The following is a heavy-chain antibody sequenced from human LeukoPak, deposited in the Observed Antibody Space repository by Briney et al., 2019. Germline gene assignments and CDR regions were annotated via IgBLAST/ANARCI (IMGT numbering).Heavy chain of an antibody. Sequence: ASVKVSCKASGYTFTSYDFNWLRQATGQGPEWMGWMNPNSGATGYAQKFQGRVTMSRSASINTAYMELTNLRSEDTAVYYCARGVGYYDSSGYSKWGQGTLVTVSS. CDR2: MNPNSGAT. D-gene: IGHD3-22*01. V-gene: IGHV1-8*01. J-gene: IGHJ4*02. CDR3: ARGVGYYDSSGYSK. CDR1: GYTFTSYD.